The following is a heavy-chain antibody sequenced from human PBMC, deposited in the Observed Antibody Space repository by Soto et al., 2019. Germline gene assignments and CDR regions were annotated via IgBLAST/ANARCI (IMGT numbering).Heavy chain of an antibody. Sequence: GGSLRLSCAASGLTFSSYAMSWVRQAPRMGLEWVSVISSGGGGSTYYADSVKGRFTISRDNSKNTLYLQMNSLRAEDTAVYYCAKHPSSSWNDAFDLWGQGTMVTVS. CDR3: AKHPSSSWNDAFDL. D-gene: IGHD6-13*01. V-gene: IGHV3-23*01. J-gene: IGHJ3*01. CDR1: GLTFSSYA. CDR2: ISSGGGGST.